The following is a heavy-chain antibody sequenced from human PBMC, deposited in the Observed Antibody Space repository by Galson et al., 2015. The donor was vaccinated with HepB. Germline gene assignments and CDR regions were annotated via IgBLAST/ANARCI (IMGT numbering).Heavy chain of an antibody. D-gene: IGHD3-22*01. Sequence: SLRLSCAASTFIFNTYSMNWVRQAPGKGLEWVSYISRSSDSIYYADSVKGRFTIFRDNAKNSLYLQMNSLRAEDTALYYCAKDDYDNSGGYVWGQGTLVTVSS. V-gene: IGHV3-48*01. CDR2: ISRSSDSI. J-gene: IGHJ4*02. CDR3: AKDDYDNSGGYV. CDR1: TFIFNTYS.